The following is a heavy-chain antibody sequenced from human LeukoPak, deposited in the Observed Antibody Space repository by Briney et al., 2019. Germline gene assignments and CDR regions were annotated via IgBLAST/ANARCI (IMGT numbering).Heavy chain of an antibody. CDR2: IYPGDSDT. Sequence: GESLKISCKGSGYSFTSYWIGWVRQMPGKGLEWMGIIYPGDSDTRYSPSFQGQVTISADKFISTAYLQWSSLKASDTAMYYCARPGYSYGDYYYMDVWGKGTTVTVSS. CDR3: ARPGYSYGDYYYMDV. CDR1: GYSFTSYW. D-gene: IGHD5-18*01. V-gene: IGHV5-51*01. J-gene: IGHJ6*03.